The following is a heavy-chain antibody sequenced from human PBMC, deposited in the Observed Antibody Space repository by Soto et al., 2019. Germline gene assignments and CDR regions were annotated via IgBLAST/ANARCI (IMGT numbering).Heavy chain of an antibody. CDR2: IYYTGST. Sequence: SETLSLTCTVSGDSISSGGYYWSWIRQHPGKGLEWIGYIYYTGSTYYNPSLKSRVTISVDTSKNQFSLKLSSVTAADTAVYYCAMTTVTTSAFDIWGQGTMVTVSS. CDR1: GDSISSGGYY. J-gene: IGHJ3*02. D-gene: IGHD4-17*01. V-gene: IGHV4-31*03. CDR3: AMTTVTTSAFDI.